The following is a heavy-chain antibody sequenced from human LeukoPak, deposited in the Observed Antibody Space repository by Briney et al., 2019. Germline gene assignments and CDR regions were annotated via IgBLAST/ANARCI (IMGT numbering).Heavy chain of an antibody. J-gene: IGHJ3*02. CDR3: ARDRTVTKAFDI. Sequence: GGSLRLACAASGFTSDDYGMSWVRQDPGKGLECVSGINWNGGSTGYADSVKGRFTISRDNAKNSLYLQMNSLRAEDTALYYCARDRTVTKAFDIWGQGTMVTVSS. V-gene: IGHV3-20*04. D-gene: IGHD4-17*01. CDR2: INWNGGST. CDR1: GFTSDDYG.